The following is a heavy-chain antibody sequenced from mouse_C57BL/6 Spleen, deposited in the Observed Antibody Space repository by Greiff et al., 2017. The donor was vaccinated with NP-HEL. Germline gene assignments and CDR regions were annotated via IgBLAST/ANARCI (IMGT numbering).Heavy chain of an antibody. D-gene: IGHD2-5*01. CDR1: GYTFTSYW. CDR2: IDPSDSYT. V-gene: IGHV1-69*01. CDR3: ARSGYSNSFYAMDY. J-gene: IGHJ4*01. Sequence: QVQLQQPGAELVMPGASVKLSCKASGYTFTSYWMHWVKQRPGQGLEWIGEIDPSDSYTNYNQKFKGKSTLTVDKSSSTAYMQLSSLKSEDSAVYYCARSGYSNSFYAMDYWGQGTSVTVSS.